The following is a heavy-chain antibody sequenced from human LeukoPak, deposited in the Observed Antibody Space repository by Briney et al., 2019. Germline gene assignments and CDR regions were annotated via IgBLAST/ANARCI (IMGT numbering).Heavy chain of an antibody. V-gene: IGHV1-18*01. J-gene: IGHJ6*02. CDR1: GYTFTSYG. D-gene: IGHD5-18*01. CDR3: ARSDTAMAQDYYYYGMDV. Sequence: ASVKVSCKASGYTFTSYGISWVRQAPGQGLEWMGWISAYNGNTNYAQKLQGRVTMTTDTSTSTAYMELRSLRSEDTAVYYCARSDTAMAQDYYYYGMDVWGQGTTVTVSS. CDR2: ISAYNGNT.